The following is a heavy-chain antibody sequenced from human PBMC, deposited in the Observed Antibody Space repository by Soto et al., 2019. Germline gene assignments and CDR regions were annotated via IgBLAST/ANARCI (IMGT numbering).Heavy chain of an antibody. V-gene: IGHV3-53*01. CDR3: ATYTSLDY. CDR2: IYSGGST. J-gene: IGHJ4*02. CDR1: GFTVSNNY. Sequence: GGSLRLSCAASGFTVSNNYMSWVRQAPGKGLEWVSLIYSGGSTFYADSMKGRFTISRDNSKNTLFLQMNSLRAEDTAVYFCATYTSLDYWGQGXLVTVYS. D-gene: IGHD2-2*02.